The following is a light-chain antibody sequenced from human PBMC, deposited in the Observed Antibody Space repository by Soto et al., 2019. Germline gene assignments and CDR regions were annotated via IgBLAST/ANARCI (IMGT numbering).Light chain of an antibody. V-gene: IGKV1-12*01. CDR2: TVS. CDR3: QQAASFPIT. CDR1: QGIGSW. Sequence: IQMAQSPSSVSASVGDRFTITCRASQGIGSWLAWYQQKPGKAPNLLIYTVSSLQSGVPSRFSGSGSGTDFTLTISNLQPEDFATYYCQQAASFPITFGQGTRLEIK. J-gene: IGKJ5*01.